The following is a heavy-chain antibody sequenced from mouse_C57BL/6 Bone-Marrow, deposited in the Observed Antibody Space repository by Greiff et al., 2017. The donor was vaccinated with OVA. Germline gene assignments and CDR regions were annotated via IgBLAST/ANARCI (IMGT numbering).Heavy chain of an antibody. D-gene: IGHD1-1*01. CDR1: GFTFSSYG. CDR3: ARHYYGSSGDAMDY. V-gene: IGHV5-6*01. CDR2: ISSGGSYT. Sequence: VQLKESGGDLVKPGGSLKLSCAASGFTFSSYGMSWVRQTPDKRLEWVATISSGGSYTYYPDSVKGRFTISRDNAKNTLYLQMSSLKSEDTAMYYCARHYYGSSGDAMDYWGQGTSVTVSS. J-gene: IGHJ4*01.